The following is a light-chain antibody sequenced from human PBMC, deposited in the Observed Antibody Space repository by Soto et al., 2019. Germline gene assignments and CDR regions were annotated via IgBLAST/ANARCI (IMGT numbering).Light chain of an antibody. Sequence: GFTQSPATLSLSSVEKTTPLRGARQRVSGGFLAWYQQKPGLAPRLILYDTSFRATGIPDRFSGSGSGTDFTLTISSLEPEDAALYYCQQRSNWPPITFGQGTRLEI. V-gene: IGKV3D-20*02. CDR1: QRVSGGF. CDR3: QQRSNWPPIT. CDR2: DTS. J-gene: IGKJ5*01.